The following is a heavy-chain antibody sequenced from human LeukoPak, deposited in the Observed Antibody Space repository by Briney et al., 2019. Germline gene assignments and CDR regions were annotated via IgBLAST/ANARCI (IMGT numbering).Heavy chain of an antibody. V-gene: IGHV3-21*01. CDR3: AKSRRVGGWSPGGLIYYYYYYGMDV. D-gene: IGHD6-19*01. CDR1: GFTFSSYS. CDR2: ISSSSSYI. Sequence: PGGSLRLSCAASGFTFSSYSMNWVRQAPGKGLEWVSSISSSSSYIYYADSVKGRFTISRDNAKNSLYLQMNSLRAEDTAVYYCAKSRRVGGWSPGGLIYYYYYYGMDVWGQGTTVTVSS. J-gene: IGHJ6*02.